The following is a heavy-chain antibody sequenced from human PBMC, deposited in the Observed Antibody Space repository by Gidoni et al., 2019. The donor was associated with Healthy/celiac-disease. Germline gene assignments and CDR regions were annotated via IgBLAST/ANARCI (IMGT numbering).Heavy chain of an antibody. D-gene: IGHD2-15*01. CDR3: ARNLGYCSGGSCYGLDY. Sequence: QLQLVQSGAGVKKPGSSVKVSCKASGGNFSSYAISWVRQAPGKGLEWLGGIIPIFGTANYAQKFQGRVTITADKSTSTAYMELSSLRSEDTAVYYCARNLGYCSGGSCYGLDYWGQGTLVTVSS. V-gene: IGHV1-69*06. CDR2: IIPIFGTA. J-gene: IGHJ4*02. CDR1: GGNFSSYA.